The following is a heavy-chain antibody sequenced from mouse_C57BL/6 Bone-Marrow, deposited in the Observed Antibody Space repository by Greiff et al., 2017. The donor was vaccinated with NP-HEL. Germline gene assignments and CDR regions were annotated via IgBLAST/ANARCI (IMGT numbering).Heavy chain of an antibody. CDR2: ISNLAYSI. Sequence: EVKLMESGGGLVQPGGSLKLSCAASGFTFSDYGMAWVRQAPRNGPEWVAFISNLAYSIYYADTVTGRFTISRENAKNTLYLEMSSLRSEDTAMYYCARKLYYAMDYWGQGTSVTVSS. J-gene: IGHJ4*01. CDR1: GFTFSDYG. V-gene: IGHV5-15*01. CDR3: ARKLYYAMDY.